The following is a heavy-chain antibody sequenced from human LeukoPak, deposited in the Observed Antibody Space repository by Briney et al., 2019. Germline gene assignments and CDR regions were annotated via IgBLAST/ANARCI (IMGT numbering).Heavy chain of an antibody. V-gene: IGHV1-18*01. CDR3: ARSEQWVWCDP. Sequence: ASVKVSCKASRYTLTTYVIAWVRQAAGQGLEWMGWISAYNGNTEYAQKIQGRVTMATDTSTSTAYMELRSLRSDDTAVYYCARSEQWVWCDPWGQGTLVTVSS. D-gene: IGHD6-19*01. CDR1: RYTLTTYV. CDR2: ISAYNGNT. J-gene: IGHJ5*02.